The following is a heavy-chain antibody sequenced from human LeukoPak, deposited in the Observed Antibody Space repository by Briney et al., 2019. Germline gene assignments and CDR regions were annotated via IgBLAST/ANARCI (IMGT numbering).Heavy chain of an antibody. J-gene: IGHJ2*01. CDR1: GGSITGYS. CDR2: MFDRGSP. Sequence: SETLSLTCSVSGGSITGYSWGWVRQPPGKGLECIGCMFDRGSPNLHPSLQNRVSTSVDTSKNEFSLRLTSVTAADTAVYYCARRIQLWSYWHFDLWGRGTLVTVSS. D-gene: IGHD5-18*01. V-gene: IGHV4-4*09. CDR3: ARRIQLWSYWHFDL.